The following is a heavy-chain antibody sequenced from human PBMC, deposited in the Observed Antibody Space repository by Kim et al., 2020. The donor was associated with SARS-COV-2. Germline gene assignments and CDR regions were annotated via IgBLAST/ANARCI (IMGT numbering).Heavy chain of an antibody. V-gene: IGHV3-30*04. CDR2: ISYDGSNK. J-gene: IGHJ4*02. CDR3: ARGFVVVTAPFDY. Sequence: GGSLRLSCAASGFTFSSYAMHWVRQAPGKGLEWVAVISYDGSNKYYADSVKGRFTISRDNSKNTLYLQMNSLRAEDTAVYYCARGFVVVTAPFDYWGQGT. CDR1: GFTFSSYA. D-gene: IGHD2-21*02.